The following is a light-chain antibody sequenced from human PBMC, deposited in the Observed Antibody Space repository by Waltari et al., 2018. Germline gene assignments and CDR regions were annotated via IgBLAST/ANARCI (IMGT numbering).Light chain of an antibody. CDR1: QDISNY. Sequence: DIQMTQSPSSLSASVGDRFTITCQASQDISNYLNWYQQKPGKAPKLLTYDASNLETGVPSRFSGSGSGTDFTFTISSLQPEDIATYYCQQYDNLPWTFGQGTKVEIK. J-gene: IGKJ1*01. V-gene: IGKV1-33*01. CDR2: DAS. CDR3: QQYDNLPWT.